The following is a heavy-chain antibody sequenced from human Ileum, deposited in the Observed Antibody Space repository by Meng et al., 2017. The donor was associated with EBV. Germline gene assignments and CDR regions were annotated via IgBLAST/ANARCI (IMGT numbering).Heavy chain of an antibody. D-gene: IGHD1-26*01. V-gene: IGHV4-30-4*01. CDR1: GVSISCGVYH. CDR3: AIYAVGGSGQGY. Sequence: QVPLQGSGPGLVKPSPTLSLTCAVSGVSISCGVYHWSWIRQPPGKGLEWIGCSGGTYYNPSLKSRLTISVDTSKNQFSLKLDSATAADTAVYYCAIYAVGGSGQGYWGQGTLVTVSS. CDR2: CSGGT. J-gene: IGHJ4*02.